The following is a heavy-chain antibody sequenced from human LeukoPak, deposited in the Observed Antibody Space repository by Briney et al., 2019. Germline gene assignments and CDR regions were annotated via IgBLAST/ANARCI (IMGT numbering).Heavy chain of an antibody. CDR1: GGSINSYY. V-gene: IGHV4-59*01. Sequence: KPSETLSLTCTVSGGSINSYYWSWIRQPPGKGLEWIEYIYYTGNTNYNPSLKSRVTISVDTSKNQFSLKLNSVTAADTAVYYCARKNVADYGGNWYFDLWGRGTLVTVSS. CDR2: IYYTGNT. D-gene: IGHD4-23*01. J-gene: IGHJ2*01. CDR3: ARKNVADYGGNWYFDL.